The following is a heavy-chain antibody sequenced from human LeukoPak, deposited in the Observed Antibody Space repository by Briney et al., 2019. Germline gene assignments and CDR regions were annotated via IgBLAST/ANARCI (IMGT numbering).Heavy chain of an antibody. Sequence: GGSLRLSCAASGFTVSSYSMNWVRQAPGKGLEWVSSISSSSSYIYYADSVKGRFTISRDNAKNSLFLQMNSLRGEDTAVYYCARDGTPIYSNGWVYMDVWGKGTTVTISS. CDR3: ARDGTPIYSNGWVYMDV. D-gene: IGHD6-25*01. CDR2: ISSSSSYI. CDR1: GFTVSSYS. J-gene: IGHJ6*04. V-gene: IGHV3-21*01.